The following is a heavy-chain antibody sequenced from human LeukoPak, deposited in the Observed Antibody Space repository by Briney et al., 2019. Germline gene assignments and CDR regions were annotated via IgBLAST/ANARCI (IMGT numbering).Heavy chain of an antibody. CDR2: IYYSGST. CDR1: DYSISSGYGYY. D-gene: IGHD3-22*01. V-gene: IGHV4-61*08. J-gene: IGHJ4*02. Sequence: SETLSLTCTVSDYSISSGYGYYWSWIRQPPGKGLEWIGYIYYSGSTNYNPSLKSRVTISLDTSKNQFSLKLSSVTAADTAVYYCARKAPYYYDGSGPLGTYYFDYWGQGTLVTVSS. CDR3: ARKAPYYYDGSGPLGTYYFDY.